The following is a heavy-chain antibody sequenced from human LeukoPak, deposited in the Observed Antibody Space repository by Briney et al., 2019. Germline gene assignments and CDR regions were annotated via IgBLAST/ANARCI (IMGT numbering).Heavy chain of an antibody. CDR2: ISAYNGNT. V-gene: IGHV1-18*01. Sequence: ASVKVSCKASGYTFTSYGISWVRQAPGQGLEWMGWISAYNGNTNYAQKLQGRVTMTTDTSTSTAYMELRSLRSDDTAVYYCARDKGSIAVAGTSDYWGQGTLVTVSS. CDR1: GYTFTSYG. D-gene: IGHD6-19*01. J-gene: IGHJ4*03. CDR3: ARDKGSIAVAGTSDY.